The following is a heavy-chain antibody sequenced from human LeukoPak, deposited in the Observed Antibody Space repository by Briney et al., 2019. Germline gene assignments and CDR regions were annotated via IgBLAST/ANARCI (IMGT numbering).Heavy chain of an antibody. Sequence: ASVKVSCKASGYTFTSYGISWVRQAPGQGLEWMGWTSAYNGNTNYAQKLQGRVTMTTDTSTSTAYMELRSLRSDDTAVYYCAREFRYFDWLLSGPSAFDIWGQGTMVTVSS. CDR3: AREFRYFDWLLSGPSAFDI. CDR2: TSAYNGNT. CDR1: GYTFTSYG. V-gene: IGHV1-18*01. J-gene: IGHJ3*02. D-gene: IGHD3-9*01.